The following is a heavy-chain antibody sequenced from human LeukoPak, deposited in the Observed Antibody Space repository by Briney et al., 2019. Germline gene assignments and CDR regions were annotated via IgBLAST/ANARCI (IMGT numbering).Heavy chain of an antibody. J-gene: IGHJ5*02. CDR3: ARGVGTVTTEDWFDP. D-gene: IGHD4-17*01. V-gene: IGHV5-10-1*01. CDR1: GYSFTSHW. CDR2: IDPSDSYT. Sequence: GESLKISCKGSGYSFTSHWISWVRQMPGKGLEWMGRIDPSDSYTRYSPSFQGHVTMSADKSISTAYLQWSSLKASDTAMYYCARGVGTVTTEDWFDPWGQGTLVTVSS.